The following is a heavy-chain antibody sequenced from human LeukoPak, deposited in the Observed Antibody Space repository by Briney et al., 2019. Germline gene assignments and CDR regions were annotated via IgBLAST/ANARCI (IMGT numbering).Heavy chain of an antibody. Sequence: SETLSLTCTVSGGSISSYYWSWIRQPPGKGLEWIGYIYYSGSTNYNPSLKSRVTISVDTSKNQFSLKLSSVTAADTAVYYCARDSTRDGYNFFDYWGRGTLVTVSS. CDR3: ARDSTRDGYNFFDY. V-gene: IGHV4-59*01. J-gene: IGHJ4*02. CDR1: GGSISSYY. D-gene: IGHD5-24*01. CDR2: IYYSGST.